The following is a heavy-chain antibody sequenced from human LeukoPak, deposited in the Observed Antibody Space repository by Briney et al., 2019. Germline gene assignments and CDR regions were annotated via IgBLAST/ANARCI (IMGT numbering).Heavy chain of an antibody. Sequence: SETLSLTCTVSSGSISGYYWSWIRQPPGKGLEWIGYIYYSGSTNYNPSLKSRVTISVDTSKNQFSLKLSSVTAADTAVYYCARRISGWFDPWGQGTLVTVSS. D-gene: IGHD3-3*02. CDR3: ARRISGWFDP. J-gene: IGHJ5*02. CDR2: IYYSGST. V-gene: IGHV4-59*08. CDR1: SGSISGYY.